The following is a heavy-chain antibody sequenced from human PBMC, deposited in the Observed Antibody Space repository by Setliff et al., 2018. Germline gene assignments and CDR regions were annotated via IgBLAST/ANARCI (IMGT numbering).Heavy chain of an antibody. CDR3: ARAPSGTGFYHFFSYMDV. Sequence: ASVKVSCKASGYIFSAYHVHWVRQGPGQGPEWVGCIRPLRGDTKSAQKFQGRLTMTGDASINTAFMELTGLTSDDTAVYYCARAPSGTGFYHFFSYMDVWGKGTTVTVSS. D-gene: IGHD1-7*01. CDR1: GYIFSAYH. V-gene: IGHV1-2*02. CDR2: IRPLRGDT. J-gene: IGHJ6*03.